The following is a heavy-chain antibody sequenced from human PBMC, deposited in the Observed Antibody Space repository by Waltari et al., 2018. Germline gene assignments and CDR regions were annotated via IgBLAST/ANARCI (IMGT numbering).Heavy chain of an antibody. J-gene: IGHJ4*02. CDR2: SYHTGST. CDR3: ARVTTVRLFDY. Sequence: QVQLQESGPGLVKPSETLSLTCAVSDSSITTDSHWGWTRPPPGKGLEWIGSSYHTGSTYYNPSLKSRVAISVDTSKNQFSLRLRSVTAADTAVYYCARVTTVRLFDYWGQGILVTVSS. CDR1: DSSITTDSH. D-gene: IGHD4-4*01. V-gene: IGHV4-38-2*01.